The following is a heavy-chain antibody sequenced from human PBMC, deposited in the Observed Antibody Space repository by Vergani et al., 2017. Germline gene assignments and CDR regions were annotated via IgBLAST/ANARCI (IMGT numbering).Heavy chain of an antibody. CDR3: ASNYYDSSGYYDGAFDI. V-gene: IGHV5-10-1*03. CDR2: IDPSDSYT. J-gene: IGHJ3*02. D-gene: IGHD3-22*01. CDR1: GYSFTSYW. Sequence: EVQLVQSGAEVKKPGESLRISCKGSGYSFTSYWISWLRQMPGKGLEWMGRIDPSDSYTNYSPSFQGHVTISADKSISTAYLQWSSLKASDTAMYYCASNYYDSSGYYDGAFDIWGQGTMVTVSS.